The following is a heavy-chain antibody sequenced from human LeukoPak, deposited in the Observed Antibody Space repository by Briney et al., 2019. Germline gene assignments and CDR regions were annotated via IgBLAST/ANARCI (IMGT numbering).Heavy chain of an antibody. D-gene: IGHD6-13*01. V-gene: IGHV4-31*03. CDR2: IYYSGST. CDR1: GGSISSGGYY. Sequence: SETLSLTCTVSGGSISSGGYYWSWIRQHPGTGLEWIGYIYYSGSTYYNPSLKSRVTISVDTSKNQFSLKLSSVAAADTAVYYCARVEAAAVDYWGQGTLVTVSS. J-gene: IGHJ4*02. CDR3: ARVEAAAVDY.